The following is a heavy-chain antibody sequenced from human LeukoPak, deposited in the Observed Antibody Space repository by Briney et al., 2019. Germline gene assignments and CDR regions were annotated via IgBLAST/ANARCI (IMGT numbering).Heavy chain of an antibody. Sequence: SETLSLTCTVSGGSISSSRYYCGWIRQPPGKGLEWSGRIYYSGSTYYNPSLKSRVTTSVDTSKNQFSLKLNAVTAADTAVYYCARHNDSSGYYPSYFDYWGQGTLVTVSS. CDR3: ARHNDSSGYYPSYFDY. CDR2: IYYSGST. CDR1: GGSISSSRYY. J-gene: IGHJ4*02. D-gene: IGHD3-22*01. V-gene: IGHV4-39*01.